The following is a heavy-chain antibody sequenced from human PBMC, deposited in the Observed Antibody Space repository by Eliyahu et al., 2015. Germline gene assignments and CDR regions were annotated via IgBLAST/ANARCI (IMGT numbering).Heavy chain of an antibody. CDR2: IXPVFRTV. J-gene: IGHJ4*02. CDR1: GGTFNTYP. CDR3: ARGKRRYSSDWH. D-gene: IGHD6-19*01. V-gene: IGHV1-69*01. Sequence: QVQLVQSGAEVKKPGSSVKVSCKASGGTFNTYPISWVRQAPGQGLEWMGEIXPVFRTVNYAQKFQGRVTITAEESTRTVYMELRSLSSEDTALYFCARGKRRYSSDWHWGQGTLVTVSS.